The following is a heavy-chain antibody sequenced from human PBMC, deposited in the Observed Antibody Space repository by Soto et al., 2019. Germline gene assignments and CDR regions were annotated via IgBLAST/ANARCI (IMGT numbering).Heavy chain of an antibody. CDR1: GCTIRSSGYY. J-gene: IGHJ3*02. CDR3: ARLIPGANQWPPSDAFDI. CDR2: IYYSGST. V-gene: IGHV4-39*01. D-gene: IGHD6-19*01. Sequence: SETLSLTCTVSGCTIRSSGYYWGWIRQPPGKGLEWIGSIYYSGSTYYNPSLKSRVTISVDTSKNQFSLKLSSVTAADTAVYYCARLIPGANQWPPSDAFDIWGQGTMVTVSS.